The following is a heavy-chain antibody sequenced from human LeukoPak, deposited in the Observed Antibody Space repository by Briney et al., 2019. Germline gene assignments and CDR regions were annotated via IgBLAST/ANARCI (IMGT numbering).Heavy chain of an antibody. J-gene: IGHJ3*02. V-gene: IGHV1-58*01. D-gene: IGHD2-2*01. Sequence: ASVKVSCKASGFTFTSSAVQWVRQARGQRLEWIGWIVVGSGNTNYAQKFQERVTITRDMSTSTAYMELSSLRSEDTAVYYCAAEGGGHIVVVPAVPDAFDIWGQGTMVTVSS. CDR3: AAEGGGHIVVVPAVPDAFDI. CDR2: IVVGSGNT. CDR1: GFTFTSSA.